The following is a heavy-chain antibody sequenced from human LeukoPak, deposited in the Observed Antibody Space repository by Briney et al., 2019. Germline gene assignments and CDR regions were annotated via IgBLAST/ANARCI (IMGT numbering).Heavy chain of an antibody. J-gene: IGHJ5*02. CDR1: GGSFSGYY. D-gene: IGHD2-15*01. CDR3: ARGGVERYCSGGSCYGWFDP. Sequence: SETLSLTCAVYGGSFSGYYWSWIRQPPGRGLEWIGEINHSGSTNYNPSLKSRVTISVDTSKNQFSLNLNSVTATDTAVYYCARGGVERYCSGGSCYGWFDPWRQGTLVTVSS. CDR2: INHSGST. V-gene: IGHV4-34*01.